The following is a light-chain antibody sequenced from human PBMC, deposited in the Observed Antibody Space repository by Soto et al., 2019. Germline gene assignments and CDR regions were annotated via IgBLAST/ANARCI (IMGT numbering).Light chain of an antibody. CDR1: QSVLYSSDNENY. CDR3: QQYYSTPWT. CDR2: WAS. J-gene: IGKJ1*01. Sequence: DIVMTQSPDSLDVSLGERATINCKSSQSVLYSSDNENYLAWYQQKPGQPPKLLIYWASTRESGVPDRFSGSGSGTDVTLTISSLQAEDVAVYYCQQYYSTPWTFGQGTKVEIK. V-gene: IGKV4-1*01.